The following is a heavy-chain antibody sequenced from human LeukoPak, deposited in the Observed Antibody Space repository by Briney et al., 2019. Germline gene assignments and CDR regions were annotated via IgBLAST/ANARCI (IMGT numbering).Heavy chain of an antibody. J-gene: IGHJ4*02. V-gene: IGHV3-7*01. CDR1: GFIFTNHW. CDR3: ARAVDVADY. D-gene: IGHD3-16*01. Sequence: GGSLRLSCVGSGFIFTNHWMSWVRQAPGRGLDWGANIKEDESAKFYADSVRGRFTISRDNAKNSVYLQMNNLRVEDRAVYYCARAVDVADYWGRGTLVTVSS. CDR2: IKEDESAK.